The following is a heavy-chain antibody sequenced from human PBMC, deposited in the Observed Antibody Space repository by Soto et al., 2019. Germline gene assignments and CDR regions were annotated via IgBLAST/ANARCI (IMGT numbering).Heavy chain of an antibody. CDR1: GGTFSSYT. Sequence: QVQLVQSGAEVKKPGSSVKVSCKASGGTFSSYTISWVRQAPGQGLEWMGRIIPILGIANYAQKFQGRVTITADKSTSTAYMELSSLRSEDTAVYYCARGHGMTIFGVATHEGYYYYYMDVWGKGTTVTVSS. V-gene: IGHV1-69*02. CDR2: IIPILGIA. J-gene: IGHJ6*03. CDR3: ARGHGMTIFGVATHEGYYYYYMDV. D-gene: IGHD3-3*01.